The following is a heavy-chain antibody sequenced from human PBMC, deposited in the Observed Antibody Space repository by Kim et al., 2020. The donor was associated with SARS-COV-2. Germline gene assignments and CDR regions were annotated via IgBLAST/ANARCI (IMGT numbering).Heavy chain of an antibody. CDR1: GFTFSDYA. J-gene: IGHJ4*02. D-gene: IGHD5-18*01. V-gene: IGHV3-49*04. CDR3: TTTGGFSYGYFFDY. CDR2: ISSKGNGGTT. Sequence: GGSLRLSCTASGFTFSDYAMSWVRQAPGKGLEWVGFISSKGNGGTTEYAASVKGRFTISRDHSKSIAHLQMNSLKTEDTAVYYSTTTGGFSYGYFFDYWGQGTLVTVSS.